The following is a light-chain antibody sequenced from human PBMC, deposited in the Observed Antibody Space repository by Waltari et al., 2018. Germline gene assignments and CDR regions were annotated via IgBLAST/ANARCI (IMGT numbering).Light chain of an antibody. Sequence: DIVMTQSPDSLPVSLGERSTLNCRSSQSVLYSSNNENYITWFHQKQGQPPKLLISWASTREAGVPYRFSGSVSGTDFTLTIRSLHAEDVAVYYGQQYLSPPLTFAPGTQVEIK. V-gene: IGKV4-1*01. J-gene: IGKJ3*01. CDR2: WAS. CDR3: QQYLSPPLT. CDR1: QSVLYSSNNENY.